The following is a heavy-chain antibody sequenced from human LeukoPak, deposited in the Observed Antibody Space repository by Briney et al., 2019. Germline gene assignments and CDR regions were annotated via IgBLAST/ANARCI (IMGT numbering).Heavy chain of an antibody. CDR3: ARRSRGGGYSSSLDY. Sequence: SETLSLTCTVSGGSISSSSYYWGWIRQPPGKGLEWIGSIYYSGSTYYNPSLKSRVTISVDTSKNQFSLKLSSVTAADTAVYYCARRSRGGGYSSSLDYWGQGTLVTVSS. CDR1: GGSISSSSYY. D-gene: IGHD6-13*01. J-gene: IGHJ4*02. V-gene: IGHV4-39*01. CDR2: IYYSGST.